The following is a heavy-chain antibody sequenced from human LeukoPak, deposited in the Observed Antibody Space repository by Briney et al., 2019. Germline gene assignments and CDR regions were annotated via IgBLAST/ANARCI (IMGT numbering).Heavy chain of an antibody. CDR2: ISGSDGGT. CDR3: ARGMGGSYDSSGYYFDY. D-gene: IGHD3-22*01. Sequence: GGSLRLSCAASGFTFSSYAMSWVRQAPRKGLEWVSAISGSDGGTYYADSVKGRFTISRDNSKNTLYLQMNSLRAEDTAVYYCARGMGGSYDSSGYYFDYWGQGALVTVSS. V-gene: IGHV3-23*01. CDR1: GFTFSSYA. J-gene: IGHJ4*02.